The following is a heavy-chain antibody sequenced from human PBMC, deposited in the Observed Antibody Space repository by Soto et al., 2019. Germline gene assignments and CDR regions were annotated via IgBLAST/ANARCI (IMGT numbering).Heavy chain of an antibody. CDR2: IYYSGST. Sequence: SETLSLTCTVSGGSISSYYWSWIRQPPGKGLEWIGYIYYSGSTNYNPSLKSRVTISVDTSKNQFSLKLSSVTAADTAVYYCARFPEGRAFDIWGQGTMVTVSS. V-gene: IGHV4-59*01. CDR3: ARFPEGRAFDI. CDR1: GGSISSYY. J-gene: IGHJ3*02.